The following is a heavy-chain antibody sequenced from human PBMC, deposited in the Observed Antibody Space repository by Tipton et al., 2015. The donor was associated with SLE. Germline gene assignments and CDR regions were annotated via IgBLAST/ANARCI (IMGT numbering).Heavy chain of an antibody. D-gene: IGHD3-16*01. J-gene: IGHJ4*02. V-gene: IGHV4-4*08. CDR1: GGSISNYY. CDR3: AREGGDY. CDR2: VHHTGST. Sequence: LRLSCTVSGGSISNYYWSWIRQPPGKGLEWIGSVHHTGSTYYTPSLKSRVTISVDTYKNQFFLRLNSVTAADTALYYCAREGGDYWGQGTLVTVSS.